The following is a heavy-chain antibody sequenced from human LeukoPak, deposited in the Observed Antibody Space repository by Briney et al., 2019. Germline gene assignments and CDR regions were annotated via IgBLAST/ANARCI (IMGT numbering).Heavy chain of an antibody. CDR1: GFTFSRYA. D-gene: IGHD6-19*01. Sequence: GGSLRLSCSASGFTFSRYAMSWVRQAPGKGLEWVSAISGSGDETHNADSVKGRFTISRDNSKNTLYLQINSLRADDTAVYYCARREQWLLGFYYYYGLDVWGQGTTVTVSS. V-gene: IGHV3-23*01. J-gene: IGHJ6*02. CDR2: ISGSGDET. CDR3: ARREQWLLGFYYYYGLDV.